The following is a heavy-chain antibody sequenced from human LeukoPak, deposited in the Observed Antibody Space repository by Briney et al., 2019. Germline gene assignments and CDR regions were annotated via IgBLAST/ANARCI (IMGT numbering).Heavy chain of an antibody. V-gene: IGHV3-23*01. D-gene: IGHD1-26*01. J-gene: IGHJ4*02. CDR3: ARDADPSGSYFDY. CDR1: GFTFSNYA. CDR2: ISSRGDST. Sequence: GGSLILSCAASGFTFSNYAMSWVRQVPGRGLEWVSTISSRGDSTYDADSVKGRFTISRDNSKNTLYLQMNSLRAEDTAVYYCARDADPSGSYFDYWGQGTLVTVSS.